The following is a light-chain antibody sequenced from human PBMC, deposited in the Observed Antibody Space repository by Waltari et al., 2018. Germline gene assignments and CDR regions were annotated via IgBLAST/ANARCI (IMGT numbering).Light chain of an antibody. CDR3: QQGYNTPLT. CDR2: GAS. J-gene: IGKJ4*01. V-gene: IGKV1-12*01. CDR1: QGISSW. Sequence: DIQMTQYPSSLSASVGDKVTITCRASQGISSWLAWYQQKPGKAPKLLIYGASRLQSGVPSRFSGSGSGTDYTLTISSLQPEDFATYYCQQGYNTPLTFGGGTKVEIK.